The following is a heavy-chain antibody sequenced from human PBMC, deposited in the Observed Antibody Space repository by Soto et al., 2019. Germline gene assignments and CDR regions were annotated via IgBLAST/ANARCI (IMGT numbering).Heavy chain of an antibody. CDR3: AKGLLYSGYAFAFDY. J-gene: IGHJ4*02. V-gene: IGHV3-23*01. D-gene: IGHD5-12*01. Sequence: GGSLRLSCAASGFTFSSYAMSWVRQAPGKGLEWVSAISGSGGSTYYADSVKGRFTISRDNSKNTLYLQMNSLRAEDTAVYYCAKGLLYSGYAFAFDYWGQGTLVTVSS. CDR1: GFTFSSYA. CDR2: ISGSGGST.